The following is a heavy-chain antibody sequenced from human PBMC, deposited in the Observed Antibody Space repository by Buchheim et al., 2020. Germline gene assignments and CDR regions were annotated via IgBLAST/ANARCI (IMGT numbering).Heavy chain of an antibody. CDR1: GFTFSNYW. Sequence: EEQLVESGGGLVQPGGSLRLSCAASGFTFSNYWMHWVRQVPGKGLVWVSRINSDGSSTNYADSVKGRFTISRDNAEHTLYLPMMSLRAEDTAVYYCARGGPRTTCSSSSCYVDYFDHWGQGIL. V-gene: IGHV3-74*01. CDR2: INSDGSST. CDR3: ARGGPRTTCSSSSCYVDYFDH. D-gene: IGHD2-2*01. J-gene: IGHJ4*02.